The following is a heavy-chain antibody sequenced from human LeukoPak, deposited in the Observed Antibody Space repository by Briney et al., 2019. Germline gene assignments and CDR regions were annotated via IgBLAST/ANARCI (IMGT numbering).Heavy chain of an antibody. CDR2: IYYSGST. CDR3: ARDSPIMTTVTSDAFDI. Sequence: SQTLSLTCTVSGGSISSGDYYWSWIRQPPGKGLEWIGYIYYSGSTYYNPSLKSRVTISVDTSKNQFSLKLSSVTAADTAVYYCARDSPIMTTVTSDAFDIWGQGTMVTVSS. D-gene: IGHD4-17*01. V-gene: IGHV4-30-4*01. CDR1: GGSISSGDYY. J-gene: IGHJ3*02.